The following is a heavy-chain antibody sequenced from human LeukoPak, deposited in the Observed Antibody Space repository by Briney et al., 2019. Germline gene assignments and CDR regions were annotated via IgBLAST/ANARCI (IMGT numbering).Heavy chain of an antibody. Sequence: ASVKVPCKASGYTFTSYSISWVRQAPGQGLEWMGWISAYNGNTIYAQKVKGRVTMTTDTSTSTAYMELRSLKSDDTAVYYCARDLGYGEYYYGVDVWGQGTTVTVSS. J-gene: IGHJ6*02. CDR1: GYTFTSYS. D-gene: IGHD4-17*01. CDR2: ISAYNGNT. CDR3: ARDLGYGEYYYGVDV. V-gene: IGHV1-18*01.